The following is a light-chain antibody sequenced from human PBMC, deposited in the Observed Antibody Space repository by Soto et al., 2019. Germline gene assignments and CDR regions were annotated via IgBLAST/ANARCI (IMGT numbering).Light chain of an antibody. CDR2: AAY. Sequence: DIQMTQSPSSLSASVGDRVTITCRASQVINNYVAWYQQKPGKAPRLLIYAAYTLQSGVPSRFSGSGAGLDYTLTISSLQPEDVATYYCQRYNSAPQFTFGPGTKVDL. CDR3: QRYNSAPQFT. CDR1: QVINNY. V-gene: IGKV1-27*01. J-gene: IGKJ3*01.